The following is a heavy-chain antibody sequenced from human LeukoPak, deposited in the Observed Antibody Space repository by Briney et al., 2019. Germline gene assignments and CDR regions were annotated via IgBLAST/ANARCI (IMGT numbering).Heavy chain of an antibody. D-gene: IGHD6-13*01. J-gene: IGHJ4*02. CDR3: ARGTVTRASSWSNLFDY. Sequence: ASVKVSCKASGYTFTNFAMHRVRQAPGQRLEWMGWINAGNGDTKYSQNFQGRVTITRDTSATTSYMELSFLRSEDTAVYYCARGTVTRASSWSNLFDYWGQGTLVTVSS. CDR2: INAGNGDT. CDR1: GYTFTNFA. V-gene: IGHV1-3*01.